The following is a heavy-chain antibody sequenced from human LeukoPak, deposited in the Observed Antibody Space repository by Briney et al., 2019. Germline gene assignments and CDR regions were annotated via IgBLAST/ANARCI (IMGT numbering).Heavy chain of an antibody. D-gene: IGHD4-17*01. CDR1: GFTFSSYG. V-gene: IGHV3-30*18. CDR3: AKNEFPYTVTRVGLDY. J-gene: IGHJ4*02. Sequence: GGSLRLSCTAPGFTFSSYGMHWVRQAPGKGLEWVAVISYDGSNKYYADSVKGRFTISRDNSKNTLYLQMNSLRAEDTAVYYCAKNEFPYTVTRVGLDYWGQGTLVTVSS. CDR2: ISYDGSNK.